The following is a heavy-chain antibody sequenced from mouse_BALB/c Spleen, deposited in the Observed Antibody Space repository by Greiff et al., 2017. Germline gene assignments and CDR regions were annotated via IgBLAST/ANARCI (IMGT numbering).Heavy chain of an antibody. V-gene: IGHV1-80*01. CDR2: IYPGDGDT. D-gene: IGHD2-4*01. J-gene: IGHJ4*01. Sequence: VQLQQSGAELVRPGSSVKISCKASGYAFSSYWMNWVKQRPGQGLEWIGQIYPGDGDTNYNGKFKGKATLTADKSSSTAYMQLSSLTSEDSAVYFCAREITTGYYYAMDYWGQGTSVTVSS. CDR3: AREITTGYYYAMDY. CDR1: GYAFSSYW.